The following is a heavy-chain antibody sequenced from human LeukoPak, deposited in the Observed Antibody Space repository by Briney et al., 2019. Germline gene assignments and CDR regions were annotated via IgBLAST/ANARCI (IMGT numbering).Heavy chain of an antibody. D-gene: IGHD2-15*01. CDR3: AREDGYCSGGSCYTWYYMDV. Sequence: PGGSLRLSCAASGFTLNMYSMNWVRQAPGKGLEWVSYVSSSSSLIYYSDSVRGRCPISRDSATNSLSPQMNSLRVEDTAVYYCAREDGYCSGGSCYTWYYMDVWGKGTTVTVSS. CDR1: GFTLNMYS. J-gene: IGHJ6*03. V-gene: IGHV3-48*01. CDR2: VSSSSSLI.